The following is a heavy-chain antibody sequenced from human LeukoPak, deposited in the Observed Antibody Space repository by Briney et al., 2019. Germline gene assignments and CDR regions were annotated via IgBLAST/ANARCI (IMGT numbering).Heavy chain of an antibody. J-gene: IGHJ2*01. CDR3: ARVYYSNSYDYWYFDL. D-gene: IGHD6-13*01. CDR2: IYYSGST. V-gene: IGHV4-59*01. Sequence: SETLSLACTVSGGSIRSYYWSWIRQPPGKGLEWIAYIYYSGSTNYNPSLKSRVTISVDTSKNQFSLKLSSVTAADTAVYYCARVYYSNSYDYWYFDLWGRGTLVTVSS. CDR1: GGSIRSYY.